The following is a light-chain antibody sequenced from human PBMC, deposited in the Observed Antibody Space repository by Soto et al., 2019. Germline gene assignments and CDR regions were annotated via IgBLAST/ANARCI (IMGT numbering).Light chain of an antibody. CDR2: DAS. CDR1: QSISSW. J-gene: IGKJ1*01. V-gene: IGKV1-5*01. CDR3: QQYNSW. Sequence: DIQMTQSPSALSASVGDRVTITCRASQSISSWLAWYQHKPGKAPKLLIYDASSLESGVPSRFSGSGSGTEFTLTVSSLQPDDFATYYCQQYNSWFGQGTKVDIK.